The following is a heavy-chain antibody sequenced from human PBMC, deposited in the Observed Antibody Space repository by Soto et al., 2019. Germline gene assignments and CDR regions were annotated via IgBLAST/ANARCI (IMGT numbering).Heavy chain of an antibody. CDR3: ARLYSRAYDI. D-gene: IGHD2-15*01. CDR2: VTAGGDNT. CDR1: GFTFSSYA. Sequence: EVQLLESGGGLVQPGGSLRLSCAASGFTFSSYAMTWVRQTPGQGLRWVSTVTAGGDNTYHADSVKGRFTISRDTSKNTLYLQMNSLRVEYTVIYHRARLYSRAYDIWGQGTMVTVSS. V-gene: IGHV3-23*01. J-gene: IGHJ3*02.